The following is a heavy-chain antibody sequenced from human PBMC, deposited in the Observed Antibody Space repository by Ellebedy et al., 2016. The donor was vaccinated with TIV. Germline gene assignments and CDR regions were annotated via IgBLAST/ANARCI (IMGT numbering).Heavy chain of an antibody. D-gene: IGHD3-22*01. CDR1: GFTFSSYG. J-gene: IGHJ4*02. CDR3: ARDRRAHYYDSSGYLI. CDR2: IWYDGSNK. Sequence: PGGSLRLSCAASGFTFSSYGMHWVRQAPGKGLEWVAVIWYDGSNKYYADSVKGRFTISRDNSKNTLYLQMNSLRAEDTAVYYCARDRRAHYYDSSGYLIWGQGTLVTVSS. V-gene: IGHV3-33*01.